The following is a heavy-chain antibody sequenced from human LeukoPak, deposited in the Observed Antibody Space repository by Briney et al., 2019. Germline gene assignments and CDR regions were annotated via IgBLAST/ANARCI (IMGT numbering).Heavy chain of an antibody. CDR1: GYTFTGYY. Sequence: ASVKVSCKASGYTFTGYYMHWVRQAPGQGLEWMGWINPNSGGTNYAQKFQGRVTMTRDTSISTAYMELSRLRSDDTAVYYCARLADCSSSSCRSFDYWGQGTLATVSS. CDR2: INPNSGGT. D-gene: IGHD2-2*01. CDR3: ARLADCSSSSCRSFDY. J-gene: IGHJ4*02. V-gene: IGHV1-2*02.